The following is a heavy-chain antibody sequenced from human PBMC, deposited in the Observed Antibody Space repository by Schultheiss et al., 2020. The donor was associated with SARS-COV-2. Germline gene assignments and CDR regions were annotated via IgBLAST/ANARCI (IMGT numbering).Heavy chain of an antibody. V-gene: IGHV3-30*18. CDR1: GFTFSSYG. CDR2: ISYDGSNK. J-gene: IGHJ1*01. CDR3: AKGGRTDYYDSSGWH. Sequence: GGSLRLSCAASGFTFSSYGMHWVRQAPGKGLEWVAVISYDGSNKYYADSVKGRFTISRDNAKNSLYLQMNSLRAEDTAVYYCAKGGRTDYYDSSGWHWGQGTLVTVSS. D-gene: IGHD3-22*01.